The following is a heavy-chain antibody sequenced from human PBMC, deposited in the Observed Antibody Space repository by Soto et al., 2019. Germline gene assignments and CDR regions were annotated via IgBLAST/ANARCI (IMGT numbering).Heavy chain of an antibody. CDR3: ASDSLEHYYGSGSLDY. CDR2: IYYSGST. Sequence: SETLSLTCTVSGGSISSSSYYWGWIRQPPGKGLEWIGSIYYSGSTYYNPSLKSRVTISVDTSKNQFSLKLSSVTAADTAVYYCASDSLEHYYGSGSLDYWGQGTLVTVSS. CDR1: GGSISSSSYY. D-gene: IGHD3-10*01. V-gene: IGHV4-39*01. J-gene: IGHJ4*02.